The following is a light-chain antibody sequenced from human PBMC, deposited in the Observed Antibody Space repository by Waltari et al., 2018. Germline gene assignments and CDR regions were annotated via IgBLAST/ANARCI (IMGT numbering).Light chain of an antibody. CDR3: QSADSSGTYVV. Sequence: SYELTQPPSVSVSLGQTARITCSGDALPKQYAYWYQQKPGQAPVLVIYKDSERPSGISERFSGSSSGTTVTLTISGVQAEDEADYYCQSADSSGTYVVFGGGTKLTVL. J-gene: IGLJ2*01. CDR2: KDS. V-gene: IGLV3-25*03. CDR1: ALPKQY.